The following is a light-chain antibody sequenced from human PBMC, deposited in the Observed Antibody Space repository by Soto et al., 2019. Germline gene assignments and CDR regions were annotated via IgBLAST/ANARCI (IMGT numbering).Light chain of an antibody. V-gene: IGKV3-11*01. J-gene: IGKJ5*01. CDR1: QSVSSN. CDR3: QQRSNWPPRGIT. CDR2: DAS. Sequence: EIGRTQSPATLSVSPVERATLSCRATQSVSSNLAWCNQKPGQAPRLIIYDASNRATGIPARFSGSGSGTDFTLTISSLEPEDFAVYYCQQRSNWPPRGITFGQGTRLE.